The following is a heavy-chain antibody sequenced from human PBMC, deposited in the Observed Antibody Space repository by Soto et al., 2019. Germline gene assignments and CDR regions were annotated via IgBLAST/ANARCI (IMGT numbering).Heavy chain of an antibody. CDR2: ISHGGNEK. D-gene: IGHD3-10*01. Sequence: QVQLLESGGGVVQPGRSLRLSCAASGFIFSSYATHWVRQAPGKGLEWVAVISHGGNEKYYADSVEGRFTISRDNSKNMVYLQMNGLRPEDTAVYYCAKVSSDRGYYYFAMDVWGQGTTVTVSS. V-gene: IGHV3-30*18. CDR1: GFIFSSYA. J-gene: IGHJ6*02. CDR3: AKVSSDRGYYYFAMDV.